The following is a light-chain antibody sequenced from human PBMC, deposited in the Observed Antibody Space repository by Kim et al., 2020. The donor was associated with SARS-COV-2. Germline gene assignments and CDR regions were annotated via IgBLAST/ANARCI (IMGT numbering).Light chain of an antibody. V-gene: IGLV2-11*01. CDR2: DVS. CDR3: CSYAGSYPLYV. Sequence: SVTLSCTGTSSDVGGYNYVSWYQQHPGKTPKLMIYDVSKRPSGVPDRFSGSKSGNTASLTISGLQAEDEADYYCCSYAGSYPLYVFGTGTKVTVL. J-gene: IGLJ1*01. CDR1: SSDVGGYNY.